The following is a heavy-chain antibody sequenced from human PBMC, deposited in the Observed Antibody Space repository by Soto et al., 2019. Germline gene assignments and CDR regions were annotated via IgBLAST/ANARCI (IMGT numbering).Heavy chain of an antibody. Sequence: SETLSLTCTVSGGSISSIVSMSGRSFYWGWMRQPPGKGLEWIASISYSESSYYNSSLKSRVTISVDTSKNQFSLKLTSVTAADTAVYYCARDKITGLFDYWGQGTLVTVSS. CDR1: GGSISSIVSMSGRSFY. J-gene: IGHJ4*02. D-gene: IGHD2-8*02. V-gene: IGHV4-39*07. CDR2: ISYSESS. CDR3: ARDKITGLFDY.